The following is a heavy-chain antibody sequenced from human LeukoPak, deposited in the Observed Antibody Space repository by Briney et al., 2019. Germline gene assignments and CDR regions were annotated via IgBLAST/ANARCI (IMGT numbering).Heavy chain of an antibody. V-gene: IGHV1-46*01. D-gene: IGHD7-27*01. CDR3: ARHLGPSRDLYHYYGMDV. CDR1: GYTFTSYY. Sequence: ASVKVSCKASGYTFTSYYMHWVRQAPGQGLEWMGIINPSGGSTSYAQKFQGRVTMTRDTSTSTVYMELSSLRSEDTAVYYCARHLGPSRDLYHYYGMDVWGQGTTVTVSS. CDR2: INPSGGST. J-gene: IGHJ6*02.